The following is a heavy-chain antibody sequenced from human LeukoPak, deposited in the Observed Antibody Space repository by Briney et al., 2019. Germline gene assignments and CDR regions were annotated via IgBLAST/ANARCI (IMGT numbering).Heavy chain of an antibody. J-gene: IGHJ3*02. D-gene: IGHD6-19*01. V-gene: IGHV4-59*01. CDR3: ARFPRWLVGYAFDI. CDR1: GGSISSYY. CDR2: IYYSGST. Sequence: SETLSLTCTVSGGSISSYYWSWIRQPPGKGLEWIGYIYYSGSTNYNPSLKSRVTISVDTSKNQFSLKLSSVTAADTAVYYCARFPRWLVGYAFDIWGQGTMVTVSS.